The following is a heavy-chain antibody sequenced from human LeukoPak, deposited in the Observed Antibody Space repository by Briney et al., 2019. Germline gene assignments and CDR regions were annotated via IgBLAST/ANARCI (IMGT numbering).Heavy chain of an antibody. V-gene: IGHV3-33*01. CDR2: IWYDGSHK. CDR1: GFTFSSYG. Sequence: GGSLRLSCAASGFTFSSYGMHWVRQAPGKGLEWVAVIWYDGSHKYYADSVKGRFTISRDNSQNTLYLQMNGLRAEDTAVYYCARPRDNSGFYYSLDYWGQGTLVTASS. D-gene: IGHD3-22*01. CDR3: ARPRDNSGFYYSLDY. J-gene: IGHJ4*02.